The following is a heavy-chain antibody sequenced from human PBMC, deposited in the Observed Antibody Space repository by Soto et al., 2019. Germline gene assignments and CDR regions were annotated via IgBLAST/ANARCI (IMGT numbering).Heavy chain of an antibody. V-gene: IGHV1-2*02. J-gene: IGHJ4*02. Sequence: ASVKVSCKASGYTFTGYYMHWVRQAPGQGLEWMGWVNPNSGGTNYAQKFQGRVTMTRDTSVTSAYMELSRLRSDDTAVYYCARANSGDDDELDYWGQGTPVTVSS. D-gene: IGHD5-12*01. CDR3: ARANSGDDDELDY. CDR2: VNPNSGGT. CDR1: GYTFTGYY.